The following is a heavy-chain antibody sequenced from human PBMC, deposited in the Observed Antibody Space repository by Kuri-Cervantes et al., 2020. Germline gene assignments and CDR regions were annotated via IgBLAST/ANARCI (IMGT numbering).Heavy chain of an antibody. CDR2: INPSGGST. V-gene: IGHV1-46*01. CDR3: AVSLRFLEWLDYYYYGMDV. D-gene: IGHD3-3*01. CDR1: GYTFTSYY. Sequence: ASVKVSCKASGYTFTSYYMHWVRQAPGQGLEWMGIINPSGGSTSYAQKFQGRVTITADESTSTAYMELSSLRSEDTAVYYCAVSLRFLEWLDYYYYGMDVWGQGTTVTVSS. J-gene: IGHJ6*02.